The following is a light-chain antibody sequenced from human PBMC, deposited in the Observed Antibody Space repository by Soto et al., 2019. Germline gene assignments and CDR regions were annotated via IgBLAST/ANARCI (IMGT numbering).Light chain of an antibody. CDR3: QQYNSYSWT. CDR1: QSVSSN. CDR2: GAS. V-gene: IGKV3-15*01. Sequence: EIVMTQSPATLSVSPGERATLSCRASQSVSSNLAWYQQKPGQAPRLLIYGASSLESGVPSRFSGSGSGTEFTLTISSLQPDDFATYYCQQYNSYSWTFGQGTKVEIK. J-gene: IGKJ1*01.